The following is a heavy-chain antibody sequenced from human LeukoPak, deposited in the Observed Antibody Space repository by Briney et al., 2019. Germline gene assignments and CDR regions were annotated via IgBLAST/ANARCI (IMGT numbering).Heavy chain of an antibody. J-gene: IGHJ4*02. D-gene: IGHD1-1*01. CDR2: IKEDGSEK. Sequence: PRGSLRLSCAASGFTFSNYWMNWVRQAPGKGLEWVANIKEDGSEKIYVDSVKGRFTISRDNSKNSLYLQINNLRAEDTAVYYCTRNRGTDYWGQGTLVTVSS. CDR1: GFTFSNYW. CDR3: TRNRGTDY. V-gene: IGHV3-7*01.